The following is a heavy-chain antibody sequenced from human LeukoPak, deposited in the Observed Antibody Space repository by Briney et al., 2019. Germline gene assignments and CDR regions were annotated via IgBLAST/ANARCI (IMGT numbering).Heavy chain of an antibody. CDR3: ARRYDSSGSDY. V-gene: IGHV4-34*01. Sequence: SETLSLTCAVYGGSFSGYYWSWIRQPPGKGLEWIGEIDHSGSTNYNPSLKSRVTISVDTSKNQFSLKLSSVTAADTAVYYCARRYDSSGSDYWGQGTLVTVSS. CDR2: IDHSGST. D-gene: IGHD3-22*01. J-gene: IGHJ4*02. CDR1: GGSFSGYY.